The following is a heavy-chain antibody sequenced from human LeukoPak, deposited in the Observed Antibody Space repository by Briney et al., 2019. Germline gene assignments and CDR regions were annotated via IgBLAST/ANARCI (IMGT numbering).Heavy chain of an antibody. J-gene: IGHJ6*04. CDR1: GFTFSRYW. D-gene: IGHD3-10*02. Sequence: GGSLRLSCAASGFTFSRYWMSWVRQAPGKGLEWVANIKQDGSQKSYVDSVKGRFTISRDNAKNSLYLQMNSLRAEDTAVYYCAELGITMIGGVWGKGTTVTVSS. V-gene: IGHV3-7*01. CDR2: IKQDGSQK. CDR3: AELGITMIGGV.